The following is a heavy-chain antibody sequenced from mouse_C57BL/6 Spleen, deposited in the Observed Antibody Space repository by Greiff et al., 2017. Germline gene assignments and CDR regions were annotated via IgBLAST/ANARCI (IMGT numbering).Heavy chain of an antibody. CDR3: ARDGRAIYYDYDWFAY. CDR1: GFTFSSYA. CDR2: ISDGGSYT. Sequence: EVQLVESGGGLVKPGGSLKLSCAASGFTFSSYAMSWVRQTPEKRLEWVATISDGGSYTYYPDNVKGRFTISRDNAKNNLYLQMSHLKSEDTAMYYCARDGRAIYYDYDWFAYWGQGTLVTVSA. J-gene: IGHJ3*01. V-gene: IGHV5-4*01. D-gene: IGHD2-4*01.